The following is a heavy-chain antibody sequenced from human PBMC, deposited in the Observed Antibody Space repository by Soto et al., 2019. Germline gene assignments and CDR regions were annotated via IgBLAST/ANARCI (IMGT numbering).Heavy chain of an antibody. J-gene: IGHJ3*02. CDR1: GYRFTNNG. CDR3: ASGRDGYNGNDAFDI. V-gene: IGHV1-18*01. Sequence: ASVKVSCKSSGYRFTNNGVYWLRQAPGQGLEWVGWISANSRDTKYAQEYEGRVTISTDTVSNTAYMELRSLRSDDTAVYYCASGRDGYNGNDAFDIWGQGTMVTVSS. CDR2: ISANSRDT. D-gene: IGHD5-12*01.